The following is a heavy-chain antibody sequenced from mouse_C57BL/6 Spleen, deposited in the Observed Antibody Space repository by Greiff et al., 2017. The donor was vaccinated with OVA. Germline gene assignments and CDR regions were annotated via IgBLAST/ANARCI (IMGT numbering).Heavy chain of an antibody. J-gene: IGHJ2*01. Sequence: QVQLQQPGAELVKPGASVKMSCKASGYTFTSYWLTWVKQRPGQGLEWIGDIYPGSGSTNYNEKFKSKATLTVDTSSSTAYMQLSSLTSEDSAVYYCARGETGMITTYDWGKGTTLTVSS. CDR3: ARGETGMITTYD. CDR2: IYPGSGST. D-gene: IGHD2-4*01. V-gene: IGHV1-55*01. CDR1: GYTFTSYW.